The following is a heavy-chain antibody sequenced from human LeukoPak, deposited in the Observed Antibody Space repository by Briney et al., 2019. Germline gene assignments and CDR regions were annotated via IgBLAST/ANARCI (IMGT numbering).Heavy chain of an antibody. V-gene: IGHV1-24*01. J-gene: IGHJ3*02. CDR1: GYTLTELS. CDR2: FDPEDGET. D-gene: IGHD3-10*01. CDR3: ATSRFGRDAFDI. Sequence: GASVKVSCKVSGYTLTELSMHWVRQAPGKGLEWMGGFDPEDGETIYAQKFQGRVTMTENASTDTAYMELSSLRSEDTAVYYCATSRFGRDAFDIWGQGTMVTVSS.